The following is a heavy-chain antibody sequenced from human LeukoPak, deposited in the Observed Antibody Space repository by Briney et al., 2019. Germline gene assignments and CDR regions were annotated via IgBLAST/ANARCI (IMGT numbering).Heavy chain of an antibody. CDR3: ARGLRNYYDSSGYSIYYCYGMDV. J-gene: IGHJ6*02. CDR2: INHSGST. CDR1: GGSFSGYY. Sequence: SETLSLTCAVYGGSFSGYYWSWIRQPPGKGLEWIGEINHSGSTNYNPSLKSRVTISVDTSKNQFSLKLSSVTAADTAVYYCARGLRNYYDSSGYSIYYCYGMDVWGQGTTVTVSS. V-gene: IGHV4-34*01. D-gene: IGHD3-22*01.